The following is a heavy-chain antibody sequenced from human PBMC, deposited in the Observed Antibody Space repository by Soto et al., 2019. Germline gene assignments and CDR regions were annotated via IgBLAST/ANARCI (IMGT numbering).Heavy chain of an antibody. V-gene: IGHV3-30*03. D-gene: IGHD6-13*01. CDR3: ARAHPPYSSSWEFKGWFDP. CDR1: GFTFSSYG. Sequence: QVQLVESGGGVAQPGRSLRLSCAASGFTFSSYGMHWVRQAPGKGLEWVAVISYDGSNKYYADSVKGRFTISRDNSKNTLYLQMNSLRAEDTAVYYCARAHPPYSSSWEFKGWFDPWGQGTLVTVSS. J-gene: IGHJ5*02. CDR2: ISYDGSNK.